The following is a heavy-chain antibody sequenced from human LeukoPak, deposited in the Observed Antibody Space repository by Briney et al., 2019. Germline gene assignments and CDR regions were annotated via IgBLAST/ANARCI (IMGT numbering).Heavy chain of an antibody. Sequence: SVKVSCKASGGTFSSYDISWVRQAPGQGLEWMGGIIPIFGTANYAQKFQGRVTITADESTSTAYMELSSLRSEDTAVYYCARLKDYGDLNDAFDIWGQGTMVTVSS. CDR1: GGTFSSYD. CDR2: IIPIFGTA. J-gene: IGHJ3*02. CDR3: ARLKDYGDLNDAFDI. D-gene: IGHD4-17*01. V-gene: IGHV1-69*13.